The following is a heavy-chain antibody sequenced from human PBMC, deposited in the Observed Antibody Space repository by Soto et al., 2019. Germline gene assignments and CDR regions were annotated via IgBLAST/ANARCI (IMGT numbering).Heavy chain of an antibody. CDR3: ARDSEYYDSSGYSLFFYY. CDR2: ISSSGSTI. V-gene: IGHV3-11*01. D-gene: IGHD3-22*01. CDR1: GFTFSDYY. Sequence: QVQLVESGGGLVKPGGSLRLSCAASGFTFSDYYMSWIRQAPGKGLEWVSYISSSGSTIYYADSVKGRFTISRDNAKNSLYLQMNSRRSEDTAVYYCARDSEYYDSSGYSLFFYYWGQGTLVTVSS. J-gene: IGHJ4*02.